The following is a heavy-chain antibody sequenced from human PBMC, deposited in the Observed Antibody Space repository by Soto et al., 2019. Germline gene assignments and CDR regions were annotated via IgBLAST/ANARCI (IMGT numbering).Heavy chain of an antibody. CDR1: GCTFTSYG. CDR3: ANTRINDFWSGYYETSYYYYGMDV. Sequence: ASVKVSCKASGCTFTSYGISWVRQAPGQGLEWMGWISAYNGNTNYAQKLQGRVTMTTDTSTSTAYMELRSLRSDDTAVYYCANTRINDFWSGYYETSYYYYGMDVWGQGTTVTVSS. J-gene: IGHJ6*02. D-gene: IGHD3-3*01. V-gene: IGHV1-18*01. CDR2: ISAYNGNT.